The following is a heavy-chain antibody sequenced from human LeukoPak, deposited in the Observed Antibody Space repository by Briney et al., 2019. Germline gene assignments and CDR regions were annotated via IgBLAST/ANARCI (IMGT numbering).Heavy chain of an antibody. J-gene: IGHJ1*01. CDR1: GFTFSSYA. Sequence: GGSLRLSCAASGFTFSSYAMSWVRQAPGKGLEWVSAISGSGGSTYYADSVKGRFTISRDNSKNTLYLQMNSLRAEDTAVYYCAKPSSQYSSSWYTECFQHRGQGTLVTVSS. D-gene: IGHD6-13*01. V-gene: IGHV3-23*01. CDR2: ISGSGGST. CDR3: AKPSSQYSSSWYTECFQH.